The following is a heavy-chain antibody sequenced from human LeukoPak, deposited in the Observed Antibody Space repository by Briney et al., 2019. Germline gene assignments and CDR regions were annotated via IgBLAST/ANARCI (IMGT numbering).Heavy chain of an antibody. CDR1: GFTFSNAW. V-gene: IGHV3-15*01. CDR2: IKSNTDGGTT. D-gene: IGHD3-9*01. Sequence: PGGSLRLSCAASGFTFSNAWMSWVRQAPGKGLEWVGRIKSNTDGGTTDYAAPVKGRFTISRDDSKNTLYLQMNRLKTEDTAVYYCTTGLRYFDWLLYELPDDAFDIWAKGQWSPSLQ. CDR3: TTGLRYFDWLLYELPDDAFDI. J-gene: IGHJ3*02.